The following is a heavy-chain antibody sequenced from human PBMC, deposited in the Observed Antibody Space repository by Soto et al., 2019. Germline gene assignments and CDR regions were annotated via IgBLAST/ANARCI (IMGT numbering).Heavy chain of an antibody. CDR3: AREKPPRYCSGGRCKSPDY. Sequence: EVQLVESGGGLVKPGGSLRLSCAASGFTFSSYSMNWVRQAPGKGLERVSSISSSSSYIYYADSVKGRFTISRDNAKNALYLQRNSLRAEDTAVYYCAREKPPRYCSGGRCKSPDYWGQGTLVTVSS. D-gene: IGHD2-15*01. J-gene: IGHJ4*02. V-gene: IGHV3-21*01. CDR2: ISSSSSYI. CDR1: GFTFSSYS.